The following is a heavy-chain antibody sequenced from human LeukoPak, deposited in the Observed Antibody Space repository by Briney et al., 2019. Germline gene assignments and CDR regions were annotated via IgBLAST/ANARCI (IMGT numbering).Heavy chain of an antibody. Sequence: GGSLRLSCAASGFTFNAYTLTWVRQAPGKRPEWLAAVTGGHGVTYYADSVRGRFTISRDNSRNTLYLQMTGLTAEDTAVYYCARDQSTTALSEYWGQGTLVAVSS. D-gene: IGHD1-7*01. CDR2: VTGGHGVT. V-gene: IGHV3-23*01. CDR1: GFTFNAYT. J-gene: IGHJ4*02. CDR3: ARDQSTTALSEY.